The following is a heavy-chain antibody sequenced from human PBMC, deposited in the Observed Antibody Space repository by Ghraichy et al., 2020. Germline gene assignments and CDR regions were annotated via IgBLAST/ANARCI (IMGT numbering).Heavy chain of an antibody. J-gene: IGHJ3*02. CDR3: ARQHRHGFAFDI. CDR2: IYYSGST. V-gene: IGHV4-39*07. CDR1: GGSISSSSYY. Sequence: SETLSLTCTVSGGSISSSSYYWGWIRQPPGKGLEWIGSIYYSGSTYYNPSLKSRVTISVDTSKNQFSLKLSSVTAADTAVYYCARQHRHGFAFDIWGQGTMVTVSS.